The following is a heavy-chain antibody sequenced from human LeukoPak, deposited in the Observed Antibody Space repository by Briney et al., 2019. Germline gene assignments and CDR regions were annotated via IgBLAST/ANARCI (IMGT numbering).Heavy chain of an antibody. CDR3: ARGLWVTTVDY. J-gene: IGHJ4*02. V-gene: IGHV4-59*08. CDR1: GGSISTYY. D-gene: IGHD4-17*01. CDR2: IYCTGST. Sequence: TSETLSLTCTVSGGSISTYYWSWIRQPPGKGLEWIGYIYCTGSTNYNPSLKSRVSMSVDTSKNQFSLRLSSVTAADTAVYYCARGLWVTTVDYWGQGTLVTVSS.